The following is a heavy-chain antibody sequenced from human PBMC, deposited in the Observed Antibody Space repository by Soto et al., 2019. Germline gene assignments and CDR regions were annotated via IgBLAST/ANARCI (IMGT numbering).Heavy chain of an antibody. J-gene: IGHJ4*02. CDR3: ASLDTGHYYFDY. D-gene: IGHD5-18*01. Sequence: HPGGSLRLSCAASGFTFSSYGMHWVRQAPGKGLEWVALIWGDGSNTNYADSVKGRFTISSDSAKNTVYLQMNSLRAEDTAVYYCASLDTGHYYFDYWGQGTLVTVSS. CDR1: GFTFSSYG. CDR2: IWGDGSNT. V-gene: IGHV3-33*03.